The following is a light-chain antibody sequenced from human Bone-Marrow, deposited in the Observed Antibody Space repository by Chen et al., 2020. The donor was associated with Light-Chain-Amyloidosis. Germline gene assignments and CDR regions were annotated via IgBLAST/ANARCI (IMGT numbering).Light chain of an antibody. V-gene: IGKV4-1*01. CDR1: QSVLDSSNNKNY. J-gene: IGKJ3*01. CDR3: QHYYSTPLT. CDR2: WAS. Sequence: IVMTQAPDYLAVSLGERAAINCKSSQSVLDSSNNKNYLAWYQQKPGQPPKLLIYWASTRESGVPDRVSGSGSGTDFTLTISSLQAEDVAVYYCQHYYSTPLTFGPGTKVDI.